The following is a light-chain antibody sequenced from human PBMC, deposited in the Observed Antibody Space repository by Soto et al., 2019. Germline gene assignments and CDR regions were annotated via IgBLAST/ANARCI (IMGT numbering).Light chain of an antibody. J-gene: IGKJ4*01. Sequence: DIQMTQSPSSLSASVGDRVTITRRASQSISSYLNWYQQKPWKAPKLLIYAASSLQSGVPSRFSGSGSGTDFTLTISSLQPEDFATYYCQQSYSTPRTFGGGTKVEIK. CDR3: QQSYSTPRT. CDR1: QSISSY. CDR2: AAS. V-gene: IGKV1-39*01.